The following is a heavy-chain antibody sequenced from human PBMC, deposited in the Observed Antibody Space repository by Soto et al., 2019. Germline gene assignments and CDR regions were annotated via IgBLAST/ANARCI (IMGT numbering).Heavy chain of an antibody. Sequence: QVQLVQSGAEVKKPGASVKVSCKASGYTFTSYGITWVRQAPGQGLEWMGGISAYNGNTNYAQKLQGRVTMTTDASTSTAYMELRSLRSDYTAVYYCARASSYCGGDCYYYYGMDVWGQGTTVTVSS. D-gene: IGHD2-21*02. CDR2: ISAYNGNT. V-gene: IGHV1-18*01. CDR1: GYTFTSYG. CDR3: ARASSYCGGDCYYYYGMDV. J-gene: IGHJ6*02.